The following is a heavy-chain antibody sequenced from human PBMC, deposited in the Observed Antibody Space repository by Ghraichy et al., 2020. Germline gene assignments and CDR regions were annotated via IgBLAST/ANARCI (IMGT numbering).Heavy chain of an antibody. CDR3: ATRYSSFDY. CDR1: GYPFTHYD. CDR2: ISPSDGST. V-gene: IGHV1-46*01. Sequence: ASVKVSCKASGYPFTHYDLHWVRQAPGQGLEWMGLISPSDGSTDYAQKFQGRVTMTRDTSPRAVYMELSSLRSEDTAVFYCATRYSSFDYWGQGPLVTVSS. J-gene: IGHJ4*02. D-gene: IGHD6-19*01.